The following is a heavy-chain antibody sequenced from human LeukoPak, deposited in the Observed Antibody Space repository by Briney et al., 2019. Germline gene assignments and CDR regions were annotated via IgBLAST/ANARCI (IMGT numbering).Heavy chain of an antibody. V-gene: IGHV3-30-3*01. Sequence: PGGSLRLSCAASGLTFSSYAMHWVRQAPGKGLEWVAVISYDGSNKYYADSVKGRFTISRDNAKNSLYLQMSSLRAEDTAVYYCASRSVVVTAIHDAFDIWGQGTMVTVSS. CDR1: GLTFSSYA. J-gene: IGHJ3*02. D-gene: IGHD2-21*02. CDR2: ISYDGSNK. CDR3: ASRSVVVTAIHDAFDI.